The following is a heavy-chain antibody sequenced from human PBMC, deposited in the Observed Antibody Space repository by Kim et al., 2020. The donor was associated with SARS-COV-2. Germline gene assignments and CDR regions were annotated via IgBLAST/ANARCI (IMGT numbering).Heavy chain of an antibody. CDR3: ARHANGYTYNYIDS. V-gene: IGHV4-59*08. D-gene: IGHD2-2*02. Sequence: SETLSLTCTVSGGSISSYYWSWSRQPPGKGLEWIVHIDSSGRANYNPSLKSRVTTSVDTSKNQFSLKLTSVTAADTAVYYCARHANGYTYNYIDSWGQG. CDR1: GGSISSYY. J-gene: IGHJ4*02. CDR2: IDSSGRA.